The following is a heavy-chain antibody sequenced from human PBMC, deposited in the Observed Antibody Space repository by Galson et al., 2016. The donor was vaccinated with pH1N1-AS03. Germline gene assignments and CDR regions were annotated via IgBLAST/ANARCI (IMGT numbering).Heavy chain of an antibody. V-gene: IGHV2-70*04. CDR1: GFSLRTSGMR. J-gene: IGHJ3*01. Sequence: PALVKPTQTLTLTCTFSGFSLRTSGMRVSWFRQPPGRALEWLARIDWDDDKFYSPSLKTRLTISKDTSKIQVVLKMTNMDPVDTATYFCARSVLHMATVQGVVLQRGACDVWGQGTRVVVSS. D-gene: IGHD3-10*01. CDR2: IDWDDDK. CDR3: ARSVLHMATVQGVVLQRGACDV.